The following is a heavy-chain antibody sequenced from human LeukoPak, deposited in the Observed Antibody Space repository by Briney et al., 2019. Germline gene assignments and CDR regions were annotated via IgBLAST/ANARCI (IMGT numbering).Heavy chain of an antibody. D-gene: IGHD6-13*01. CDR3: AAIGAADPYFDY. J-gene: IGHJ4*02. CDR1: GYTFTGYY. V-gene: IGHV1-2*02. Sequence: ASVKVSCMASGYTFTGYYIHWVRQAPGQGLEWMGWINPNSGGTNYAQKFRGRVTMTRDTSISTAYMELSRLRSDDTAVYYCAAIGAADPYFDYWGEGTLVTVSS. CDR2: INPNSGGT.